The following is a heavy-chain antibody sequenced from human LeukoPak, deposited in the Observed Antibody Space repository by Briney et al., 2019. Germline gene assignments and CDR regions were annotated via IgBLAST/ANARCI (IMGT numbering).Heavy chain of an antibody. CDR3: ARLTTTVGTDDAFDI. Sequence: SETLSLTCTVSGNSISNYYWTWIRQPPGKGLEWIGYIYYTGSTNHNPSLKSRVTISVDTSKNEFSLKLSSVTAADTAVYHCARLTTTVGTDDAFDIWGQGTMVTVSS. V-gene: IGHV4-59*08. D-gene: IGHD4-23*01. J-gene: IGHJ3*02. CDR2: IYYTGST. CDR1: GNSISNYY.